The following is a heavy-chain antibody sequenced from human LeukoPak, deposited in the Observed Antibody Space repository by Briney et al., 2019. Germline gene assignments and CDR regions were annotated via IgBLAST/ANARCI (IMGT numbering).Heavy chain of an antibody. J-gene: IGHJ4*02. CDR1: GFIFSRYW. D-gene: IGHD2-21*01. CDR3: ARGDGAVFDY. CDR2: INSDGSST. Sequence: QPGGSLRLSCAASGFIFSRYWMHWVRQAPGKGLVWVSRINSDGSSTSYADSVKGRFTISRDNAKNTLNLQMNSLRAEDTAVYYCARGDGAVFDYWGQGTLATVSS. V-gene: IGHV3-74*01.